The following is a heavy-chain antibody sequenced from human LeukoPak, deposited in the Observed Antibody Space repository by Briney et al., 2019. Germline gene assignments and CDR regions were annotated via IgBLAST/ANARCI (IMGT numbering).Heavy chain of an antibody. J-gene: IGHJ4*02. CDR2: ISGSGGST. CDR3: AKDDYSGYDQTFDY. CDR1: GFTFSSYA. D-gene: IGHD5-12*01. V-gene: IGHV3-23*01. Sequence: GGSLRLSCAASGFTFSSYAMSWVRQAPGKGLEXXXAISGSGGSTYYADSVMGRFTISRDNSKNTLYLQMNSLRAEDTAVYYCAKDDYSGYDQTFDYWGQGTLVTVSS.